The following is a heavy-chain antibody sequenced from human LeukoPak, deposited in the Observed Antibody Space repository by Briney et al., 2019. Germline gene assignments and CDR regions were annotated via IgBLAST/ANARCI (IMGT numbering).Heavy chain of an antibody. CDR2: INHSGST. D-gene: IGHD2-15*01. CDR3: AIQIPPAATVGYFDY. Sequence: SETLSLTCAVSGGSFSSYYWSWIRQPPGKGLEWIGEINHSGSTNYNPSLKSRVTISVDTSKNQYSLKLSSVTAADTAVYYCAIQIPPAATVGYFDYWGQGTLVTVSS. V-gene: IGHV4-34*01. J-gene: IGHJ4*02. CDR1: GGSFSSYY.